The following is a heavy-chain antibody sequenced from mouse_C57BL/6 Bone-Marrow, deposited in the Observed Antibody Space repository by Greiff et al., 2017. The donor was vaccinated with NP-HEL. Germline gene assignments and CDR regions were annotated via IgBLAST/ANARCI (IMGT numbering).Heavy chain of an antibody. V-gene: IGHV1-64*01. CDR2: IHPNSGST. J-gene: IGHJ1*03. Sequence: QVQLQQPGAELVKPGASVKLSCKASGYTFTSYWMHWVKQSPGQGLEWIGMIHPNSGSTNYNEKFKSKATLTVDKSSSTAYMQLSSLTSEDSAVYYCARWAAQATWYFDVWGTGTTVTVSS. CDR3: ARWAAQATWYFDV. D-gene: IGHD3-2*02. CDR1: GYTFTSYW.